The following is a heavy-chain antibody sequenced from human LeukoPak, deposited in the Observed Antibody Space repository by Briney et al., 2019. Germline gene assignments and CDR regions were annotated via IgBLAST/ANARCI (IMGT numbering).Heavy chain of an antibody. V-gene: IGHV3-49*04. J-gene: IGHJ4*02. CDR2: IRSKAYGGTT. CDR1: GFTFGDYA. D-gene: IGHD6-19*01. CDR3: TESYSSDWPFDY. Sequence: GGSLRLSCPASGFTFGDYAMSWVRQAPGKGVEWVGFIRSKAYGGTTEYAASVKGRFTISRDDSKNMLFLQMNSLKTEDTAVYYCTESYSSDWPFDYWGQGTLVTVSS.